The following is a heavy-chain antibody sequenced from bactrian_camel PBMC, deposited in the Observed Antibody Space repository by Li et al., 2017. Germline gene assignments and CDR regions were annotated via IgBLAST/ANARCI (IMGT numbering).Heavy chain of an antibody. Sequence: DVQLVESGGGSVQAGGSLRLSCTASTYTVRGNHMAWFRQAPGKEREGIAGFDTDGTTTYAESVKGRFTISKDGAKNTVYLQMDNLKPEDTALYHCAGGGSCSALRFGYWAQGTQVTVS. V-gene: IGHV3S10*01. CDR2: FDTDGTT. D-gene: IGHD6*01. CDR3: AGGGSCSALRFGY. CDR1: TYTVRGNH. J-gene: IGHJ6*01.